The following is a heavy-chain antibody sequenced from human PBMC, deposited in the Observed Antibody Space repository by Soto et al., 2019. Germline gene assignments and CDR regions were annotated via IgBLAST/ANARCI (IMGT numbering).Heavy chain of an antibody. D-gene: IGHD1-26*01. CDR2: LSPICGTA. Sequence: QVQLVQSGAEVKKPGSSVKVSCKASGGTFSSYSINWVRQAPGQWLEWMGELSPICGTANYAQKFQGRVTITADASTSTAYMELSSLTSEDKAVYYCARDGGRHSGGIDYWGQGTMVTVSS. V-gene: IGHV1-69*01. CDR1: GGTFSSYS. J-gene: IGHJ4*02. CDR3: ARDGGRHSGGIDY.